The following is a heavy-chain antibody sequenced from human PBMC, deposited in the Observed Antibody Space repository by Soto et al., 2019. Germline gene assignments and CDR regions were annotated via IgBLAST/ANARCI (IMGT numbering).Heavy chain of an antibody. CDR1: GGTFSSYT. CDR3: AREAVTIFGVVINYFDY. D-gene: IGHD3-3*01. V-gene: IGHV1-69*04. CDR2: IIPILGIA. Sequence: SVKVSCKASGGTFSSYTISWVRQAPGQGLEWMGRIIPILGIANYAQKFQGRVTITADKSTSTAYMELSSFRSEDTAFYYFAREAVTIFGVVINYFDYWGQGTLVTVSS. J-gene: IGHJ4*02.